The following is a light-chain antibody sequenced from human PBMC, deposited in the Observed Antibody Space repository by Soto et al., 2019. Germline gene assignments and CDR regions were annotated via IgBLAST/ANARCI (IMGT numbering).Light chain of an antibody. J-gene: IGKJ1*01. CDR3: QQYNVT. CDR1: QTISNW. Sequence: DIQMTQSPSTLSASVGDRVAITCRASQTISNWLAWYQQRPGKAPKLLIYEASTLEPGVPPRFSGSASGTEFTLTISSLQPDDYATYYCQQYNVTFGQGTKVEI. CDR2: EAS. V-gene: IGKV1-5*03.